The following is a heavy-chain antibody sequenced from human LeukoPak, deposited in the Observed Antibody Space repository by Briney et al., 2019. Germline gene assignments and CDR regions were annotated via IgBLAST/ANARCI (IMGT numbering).Heavy chain of an antibody. Sequence: HPGGSLRLSCAASGFTFDDYAMHWVRQAPGKGLEWVSGISWNSGSIGYADSVKGRFTISRDNAKNSLYLQMNSLRAEDTALYYCAKDKGRGYSGCPFDYWGQGTLVTVSS. CDR3: AKDKGRGYSGCPFDY. CDR2: ISWNSGSI. V-gene: IGHV3-9*01. J-gene: IGHJ4*02. D-gene: IGHD5-12*01. CDR1: GFTFDDYA.